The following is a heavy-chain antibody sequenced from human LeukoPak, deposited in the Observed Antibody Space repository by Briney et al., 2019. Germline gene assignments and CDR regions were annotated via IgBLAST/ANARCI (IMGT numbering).Heavy chain of an antibody. CDR2: ISNSGSTI. V-gene: IGHV3-11*04. J-gene: IGHJ4*02. D-gene: IGHD5-18*01. CDR3: ARDQGNRYSYGYTLDY. CDR1: GFTFSDYY. Sequence: GGSLRLSCAASGFTFSDYYMSWIRQAPGKGLEWVSYISNSGSTIYYADSVKGRFTISRDNAKNSLYLQMNSLRAEDTAVYYCARDQGNRYSYGYTLDYWGQGTLVTVSS.